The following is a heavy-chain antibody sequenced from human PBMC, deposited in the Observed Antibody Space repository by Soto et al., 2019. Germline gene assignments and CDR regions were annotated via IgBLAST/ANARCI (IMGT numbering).Heavy chain of an antibody. J-gene: IGHJ4*02. D-gene: IGHD1-26*01. Sequence: QVQLQESGPGLVKPSETLSLTCTVTGGSTSSYYWSWLRQPPGKGLEWIGYNSYSGSTDYNPSLKSRVTISADTSKNQFSLKLSSATAADTAVYYCARHGGSYSFDYWGQGTLVTVSS. CDR3: ARHGGSYSFDY. V-gene: IGHV4-59*08. CDR2: NSYSGST. CDR1: GGSTSSYY.